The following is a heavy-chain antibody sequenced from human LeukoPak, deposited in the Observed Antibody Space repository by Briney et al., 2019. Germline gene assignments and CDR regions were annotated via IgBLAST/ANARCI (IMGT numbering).Heavy chain of an antibody. CDR1: GFTFSSYS. CDR3: AREGYDSSGYIDY. CDR2: ISSSSSYI. Sequence: TPGGSLRLSCAASGFTFSSYSMNWVRQAPGKGLEWVSSISSSSSYIYYADSVKGRFAISRDNTKNSLYLQMNSLRAEDTAVYYCAREGYDSSGYIDYWGQGTLVTVSS. V-gene: IGHV3-21*01. J-gene: IGHJ4*02. D-gene: IGHD3-22*01.